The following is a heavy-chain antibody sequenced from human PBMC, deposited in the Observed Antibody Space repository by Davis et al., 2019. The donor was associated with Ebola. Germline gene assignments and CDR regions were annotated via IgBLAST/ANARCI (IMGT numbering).Heavy chain of an antibody. Sequence: GESPKISCAASGFTFSTYAMHWVRQAPGKGLEWVAGITGSGGYIEYGDSVKGRFTISRDNSNTTLHLQMSSLRVEDTALYYCAPKMAGSHPFDYWGQGTLVTVSS. J-gene: IGHJ4*02. V-gene: IGHV3-23*01. D-gene: IGHD5-24*01. CDR1: GFTFSTYA. CDR3: APKMAGSHPFDY. CDR2: ITGSGGYI.